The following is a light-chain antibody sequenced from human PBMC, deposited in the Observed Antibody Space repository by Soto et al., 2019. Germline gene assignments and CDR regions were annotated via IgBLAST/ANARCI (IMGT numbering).Light chain of an antibody. Sequence: DIQMTQSPSSLSASVGDRVTITCRASQSISSYLNWYQQKPGKAPKLLIYDASSLQSGVPSRFSGSGSGTYFTLTISSLQPEDFATYYCQQSYSSPPTFGQGTKVEIK. CDR3: QQSYSSPPT. V-gene: IGKV1-39*01. CDR1: QSISSY. CDR2: DAS. J-gene: IGKJ1*01.